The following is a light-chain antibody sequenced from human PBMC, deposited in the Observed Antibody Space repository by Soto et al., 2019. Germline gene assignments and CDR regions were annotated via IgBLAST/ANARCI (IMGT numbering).Light chain of an antibody. Sequence: DIQMTQSPSTLSASVRDRITITCRASQSISNWLAWYQQKPGKAPKLLIYKASNLESGVPSRFSGSGSGTEFTLTISSLQPDDFASYYCQQYNSISLLTFGGGTKVDIK. CDR1: QSISNW. CDR3: QQYNSISLLT. J-gene: IGKJ4*01. V-gene: IGKV1-5*03. CDR2: KAS.